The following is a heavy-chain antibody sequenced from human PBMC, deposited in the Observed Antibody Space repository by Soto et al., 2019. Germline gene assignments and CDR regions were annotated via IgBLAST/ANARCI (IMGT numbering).Heavy chain of an antibody. Sequence: QVQLQESGPGLVKPSQTLSLTCTVSGGSISSGGYYWSWIRQHPGKGLEWIGYIYYSGSTYYNPSLKSRVTEPLDTSKNQFSLKLSSVTAADTAMYYCARLSSGERLNFDYWGQGTLVTVSS. D-gene: IGHD3-10*02. V-gene: IGHV4-31*03. CDR2: IYYSGST. CDR3: ARLSSGERLNFDY. J-gene: IGHJ4*02. CDR1: GGSISSGGYY.